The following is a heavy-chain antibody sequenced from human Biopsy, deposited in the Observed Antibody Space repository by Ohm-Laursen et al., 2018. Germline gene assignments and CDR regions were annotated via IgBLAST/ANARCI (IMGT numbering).Heavy chain of an antibody. Sequence: ASVKVSCSASGYTFTGYHVHWVRQAPGQGLEWMGWINAKTGDTNYAQKFQGRVTMTRDTSISTAYVDLSSLRSDDTAVYYCTRGGYYYDSLAYYYWFDPWGQGTLVTVSS. CDR3: TRGGYYYDSLAYYYWFDP. V-gene: IGHV1-2*02. D-gene: IGHD3-22*01. CDR2: INAKTGDT. J-gene: IGHJ5*02. CDR1: GYTFTGYH.